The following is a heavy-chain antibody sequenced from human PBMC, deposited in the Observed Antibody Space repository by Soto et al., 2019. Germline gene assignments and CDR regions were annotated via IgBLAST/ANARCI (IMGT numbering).Heavy chain of an antibody. CDR1: GFNFNTYW. CDR3: GRVPLDGNYANGVDV. J-gene: IGHJ6*02. Sequence: GGSLRLSSAAHGFNFNTYWMYWVRQAPGKGLERVANIDTDGSRQNYVGSVKGRFIISRDNAKNSLFLQMNSLRADDTAVYYCGRVPLDGNYANGVDVWGQGTTVTVPS. CDR2: IDTDGSRQ. V-gene: IGHV3-7*03. D-gene: IGHD4-17*01.